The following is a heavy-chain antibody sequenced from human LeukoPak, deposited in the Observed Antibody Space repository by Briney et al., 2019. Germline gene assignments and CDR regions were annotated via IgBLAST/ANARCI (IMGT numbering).Heavy chain of an antibody. D-gene: IGHD3-9*01. CDR1: GGSFSGYY. V-gene: IGHV4-34*01. CDR2: INHSGST. CDR3: ARGGNVLRYFDWLQSYYYYMDV. J-gene: IGHJ6*03. Sequence: SETLSLTCAVYGGSFSGYYWSWIRQPPGKGLEWIGEINHSGSTNYNPSLKSRVTIPVDTSKNQFSLKLSSVTAADTAVYYCARGGNVLRYFDWLQSYYYYMDVWGKGTTVTVSS.